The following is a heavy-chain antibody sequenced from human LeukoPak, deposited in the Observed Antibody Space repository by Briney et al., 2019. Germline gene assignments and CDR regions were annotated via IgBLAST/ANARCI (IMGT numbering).Heavy chain of an antibody. CDR3: ARDRVPGIAVAGAFDY. D-gene: IGHD6-19*01. Sequence: ASVKVSCKASGYTFSSYAISWVRQAPGQGLEWMGGIIPIFGTANYAQKFQGRVTITADESTSTAYMELSSLRSEDTAVYYCARDRVPGIAVAGAFDYWGQGTLVTVSS. V-gene: IGHV1-69*13. CDR1: GYTFSSYA. J-gene: IGHJ4*02. CDR2: IIPIFGTA.